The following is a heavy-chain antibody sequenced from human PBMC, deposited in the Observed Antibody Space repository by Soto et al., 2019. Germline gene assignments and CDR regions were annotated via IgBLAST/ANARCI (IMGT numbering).Heavy chain of an antibody. J-gene: IGHJ4*02. CDR3: ASPNYYDSSGSQGYFDY. CDR1: GYTFTSYA. D-gene: IGHD3-22*01. Sequence: ASVKVSCKASGYTFTSYAMHWVRQAPGQRLEWMGWINAGNGNTKYSQKFQGRVTITRDTSASTAYMELSSLRSEDTAVYYCASPNYYDSSGSQGYFDYWGQGTLVTVSS. V-gene: IGHV1-3*01. CDR2: INAGNGNT.